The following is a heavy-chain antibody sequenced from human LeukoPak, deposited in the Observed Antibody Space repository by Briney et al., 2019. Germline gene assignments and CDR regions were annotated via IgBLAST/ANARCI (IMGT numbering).Heavy chain of an antibody. CDR3: ARGGHDSSGYYFYYYYGMDV. D-gene: IGHD3-22*01. Sequence: ASVKVSCKASGYTFTSYDINWVRQATGQGLEWMGWMNPNSGNTGYAQKFQGRVTMTRNTSISTAYTELSSLRSEDTAVYYCARGGHDSSGYYFYYYYGMDVWGQGTTVTVSS. CDR2: MNPNSGNT. J-gene: IGHJ6*02. CDR1: GYTFTSYD. V-gene: IGHV1-8*01.